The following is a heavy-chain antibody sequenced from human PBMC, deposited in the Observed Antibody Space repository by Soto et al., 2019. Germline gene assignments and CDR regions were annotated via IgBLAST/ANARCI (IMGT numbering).Heavy chain of an antibody. J-gene: IGHJ6*02. Sequence: ESGGGLVQPGGSLRLSCEASGCTFRNYDMHWVRQGTGKGLEWVSGISAAGDPDYADSVEGRFTISRENAQNSFFLQMNSLRVGDTAVYYCARTDRDFYGVDVWGQGTTVIVSS. CDR1: GCTFRNYD. CDR2: ISAAGDP. V-gene: IGHV3-13*05. CDR3: ARTDRDFYGVDV.